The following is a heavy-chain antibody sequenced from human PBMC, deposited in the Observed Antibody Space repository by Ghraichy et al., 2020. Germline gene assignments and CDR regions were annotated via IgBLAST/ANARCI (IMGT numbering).Heavy chain of an antibody. CDR1: GFTFSSYG. Sequence: GGSLRLSCAASGFTFSSYGMHWVRQAPGKGLEWVSSTSYDGSNKFYVDSVKGRFTISRDNSQNTLYLQMDSLRAEDTGMYSCARDDTRTATSVSRFDYWGQGTLVTVSS. J-gene: IGHJ4*02. D-gene: IGHD5-18*01. CDR3: ARDDTRTATSVSRFDY. V-gene: IGHV3-30*19. CDR2: TSYDGSNK.